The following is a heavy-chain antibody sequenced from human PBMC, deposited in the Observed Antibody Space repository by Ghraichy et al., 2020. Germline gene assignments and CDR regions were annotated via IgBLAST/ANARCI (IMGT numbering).Heavy chain of an antibody. CDR3: ARLYVHTAMVDYFDY. D-gene: IGHD5-18*01. CDR2: IYYSGST. Sequence: SETLSLTCTVSGGSISSYYWSWIRQPPGKGLEWIGYIYYSGSTNYNPSLKSRVTISVDTSKNQFSLKLSSVTAADTAVYYCARLYVHTAMVDYFDYWGQGTLVTVSS. CDR1: GGSISSYY. J-gene: IGHJ4*02. V-gene: IGHV4-59*08.